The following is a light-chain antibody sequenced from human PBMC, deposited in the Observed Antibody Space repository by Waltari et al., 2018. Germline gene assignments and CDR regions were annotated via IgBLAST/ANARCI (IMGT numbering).Light chain of an antibody. J-gene: IGKJ4*01. CDR2: GAS. CDR3: QQYSKWPLT. V-gene: IGKV3-15*01. Sequence: EIVMTHSPATLSVSPGDRATLSCRASQTISSSLAWYQQKTGLAPRLLIYGASTRAAGIPARFSGSGSGTEFTLTITSLQSEDFAFYSCQQYSKWPLTFGGGTKVEIK. CDR1: QTISSS.